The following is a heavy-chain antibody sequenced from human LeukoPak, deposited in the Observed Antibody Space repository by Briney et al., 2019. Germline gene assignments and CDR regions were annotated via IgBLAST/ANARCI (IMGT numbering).Heavy chain of an antibody. D-gene: IGHD3-22*01. Sequence: SETLSLTCTAPGGSISSSNYYWGWVRQPPGKGLEWIGSLSYGGSPYHNPSLKSRLTISVDTSKNQFSLKLRSVAAADTAVYYCARHRDGYFTNFDNWGQGTLVTVSS. V-gene: IGHV4-39*01. J-gene: IGHJ4*02. CDR2: LSYGGSP. CDR3: ARHRDGYFTNFDN. CDR1: GGSISSSNYY.